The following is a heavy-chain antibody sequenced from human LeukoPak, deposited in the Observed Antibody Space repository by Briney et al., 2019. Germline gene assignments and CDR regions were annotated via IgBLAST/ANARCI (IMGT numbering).Heavy chain of an antibody. V-gene: IGHV4-59*01. CDR3: ATSPIRGYYSDY. Sequence: PSETLSLTCTVSGGSISSYYWSWIRQPPVKALEYIGYMYYSGSTNQNPSLKSRVTMSVDTSKNQFSLKLSSVTAADTAVYYCATSPIRGYYSDYWGQGTLVTVSS. J-gene: IGHJ4*02. CDR1: GGSISSYY. D-gene: IGHD4-23*01. CDR2: MYYSGST.